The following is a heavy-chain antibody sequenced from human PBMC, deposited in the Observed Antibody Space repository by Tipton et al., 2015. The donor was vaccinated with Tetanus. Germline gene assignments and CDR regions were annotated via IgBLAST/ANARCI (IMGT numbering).Heavy chain of an antibody. CDR1: GVSVRSYY. Sequence: TLSLTCTVSGVSVRSYYWSWIRQSPDKGLEWLGDVIYDGTSYYNPSLNSRVKISLDTSMNQVSLTLTSVTAADTAVYYCARGGRDAYNNPLGAFDVWGRGTTVTVSS. D-gene: IGHD5-24*01. V-gene: IGHV4-34*12. CDR2: VIYDGTS. CDR3: ARGGRDAYNNPLGAFDV. J-gene: IGHJ3*01.